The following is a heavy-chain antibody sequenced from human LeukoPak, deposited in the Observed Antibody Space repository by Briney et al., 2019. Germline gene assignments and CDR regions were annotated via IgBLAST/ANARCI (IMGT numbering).Heavy chain of an antibody. CDR2: IIPIFGTA. CDR1: GGTFSSYA. CDR3: AREGYCSGGSCDYRTRGAFDI. D-gene: IGHD2-15*01. V-gene: IGHV1-69*06. J-gene: IGHJ3*02. Sequence: SVTVSFKASGGTFSSYAISWVRQAPGQGLEWMGGIIPIFGTANYAQKFQGRVTITADKSTSTAYMELSSLGSEDTAVYYCAREGYCSGGSCDYRTRGAFDIWGQGTMVTVSS.